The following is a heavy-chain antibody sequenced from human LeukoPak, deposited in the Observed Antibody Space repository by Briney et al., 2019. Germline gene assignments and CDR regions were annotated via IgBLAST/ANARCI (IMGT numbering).Heavy chain of an antibody. V-gene: IGHV4-4*07. J-gene: IGHJ4*02. Sequence: SETLSLTCTVSGDSISSYYWSWIWQPAGKGLEWIGRIYTSGSTNYNPSLKSQVTMSVDTSKNQFSLKLNSVTAADTAVYYCARTRAQYSSSWYYYYFDYWGQGTLVTVSS. CDR1: GDSISSYY. D-gene: IGHD6-13*01. CDR3: ARTRAQYSSSWYYYYFDY. CDR2: IYTSGST.